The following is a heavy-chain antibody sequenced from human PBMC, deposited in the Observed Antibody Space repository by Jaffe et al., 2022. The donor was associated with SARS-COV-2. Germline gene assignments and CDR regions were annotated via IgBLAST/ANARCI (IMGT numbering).Heavy chain of an antibody. D-gene: IGHD3-3*01. J-gene: IGHJ4*02. Sequence: EVQLLESGGGLVQPGGSLRLSCTVSGFTFSSSAMSWVRQVPGKGLEWVATISDNGGYTFYADSVQGHFTISRDNSKNTLFLQMNSLRAEDTAKYYCAKDQMKRLFGPENFLGGGNDHWGQGTLVIVSS. CDR1: GFTFSSSA. CDR3: AKDQMKRLFGPENFLGGGNDH. V-gene: IGHV3-23*01. CDR2: ISDNGGYT.